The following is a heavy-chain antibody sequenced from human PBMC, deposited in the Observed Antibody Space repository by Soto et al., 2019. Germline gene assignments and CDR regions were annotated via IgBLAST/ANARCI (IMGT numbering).Heavy chain of an antibody. J-gene: IGHJ4*02. CDR2: INPNSGGT. Sequence: ASVKVSCKASGYTFSGFYIHWVRQAPGQGLEWMGWINPNSGGTKSAEKFQGRVTMTRDTSISTAYMELSRLTSADTAVYYCASDAVTGTAGLDFWGQGTQVTVSS. CDR1: GYTFSGFY. D-gene: IGHD6-19*01. V-gene: IGHV1-2*02. CDR3: ASDAVTGTAGLDF.